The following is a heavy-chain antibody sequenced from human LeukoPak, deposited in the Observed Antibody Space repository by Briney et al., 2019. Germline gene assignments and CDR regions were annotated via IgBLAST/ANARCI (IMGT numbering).Heavy chain of an antibody. D-gene: IGHD7-27*01. Sequence: GGSLRLSCAASGFTFSSYSMNWVRQAPGKGLEWVSYISSSSSTIYYADSVKGRFTISRDNAKNSLYLQMNSLRSEDTAVYYCARGSTGVYYYYGMDVWGQGTTVTVSS. CDR2: ISSSSSTI. J-gene: IGHJ6*02. V-gene: IGHV3-48*01. CDR1: GFTFSSYS. CDR3: ARGSTGVYYYYGMDV.